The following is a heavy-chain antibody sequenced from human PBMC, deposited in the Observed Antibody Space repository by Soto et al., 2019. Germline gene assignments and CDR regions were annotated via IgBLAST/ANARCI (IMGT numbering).Heavy chain of an antibody. J-gene: IGHJ4*02. D-gene: IGHD3-22*01. V-gene: IGHV4-39*01. CDR3: GGQYPYDSSGYHLDN. CDR1: GGSISSTSSY. CDR2: IYYRGNT. Sequence: QLQLQESGPGLVKPSETLSLTCTVSGGSISSTSSYWGWIRQPPGKGLEWIGSIYYRGNTYYNPSLKSRVTISIDMSKTQFSLELSSVTAADTAVYFCGGQYPYDSSGYHLDNWGQGTLVTVSS.